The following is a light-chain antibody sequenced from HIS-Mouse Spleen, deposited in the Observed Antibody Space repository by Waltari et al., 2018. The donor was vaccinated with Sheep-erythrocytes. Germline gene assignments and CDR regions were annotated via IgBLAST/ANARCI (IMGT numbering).Light chain of an antibody. CDR3: QVWKV. CDR2: DDR. Sequence: SYVLTQPPSVSVAPGKTARITCGGNNIGSKSVHWYQQKTGKAPVLVVYDDRDRPSVIPERFSGSNSGNTATLTISRVEAGDEADYYCQVWKVFGGGTKLTVL. CDR1: NIGSKS. J-gene: IGLJ2*01. V-gene: IGLV3-21*03.